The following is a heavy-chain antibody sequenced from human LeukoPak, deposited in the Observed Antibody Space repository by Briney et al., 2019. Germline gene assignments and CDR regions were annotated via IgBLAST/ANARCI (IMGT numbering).Heavy chain of an antibody. CDR1: GFTFRDSA. Sequence: PGGSLRLSCAASGFTFRDSAMTWVRQAPGKGLQWVSLISFSGDNTYYADSVKGRFTISRDNAKDTLYLQMNSLRAEDTAVYYCAKDGPYGDHEIDYWGQGTLVTVSS. D-gene: IGHD4-17*01. CDR3: AKDGPYGDHEIDY. CDR2: ISFSGDNT. V-gene: IGHV3-23*01. J-gene: IGHJ4*02.